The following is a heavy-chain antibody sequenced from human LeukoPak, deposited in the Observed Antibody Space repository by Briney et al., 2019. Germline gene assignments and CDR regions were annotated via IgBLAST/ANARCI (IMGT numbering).Heavy chain of an antibody. V-gene: IGHV1-69*01. J-gene: IGHJ4*02. Sequence: SVKVSCKASGGTFSRFAIRWVRQAPGQGLEWMGGIIPIFGTANYAQKFQGRVTITADESTSTAYMELSSLRSEDTAVYYCARGDIVATIPWVFDYWGQGTLVTVSS. CDR2: IIPIFGTA. CDR3: ARGDIVATIPWVFDY. CDR1: GGTFSRFA. D-gene: IGHD5-12*01.